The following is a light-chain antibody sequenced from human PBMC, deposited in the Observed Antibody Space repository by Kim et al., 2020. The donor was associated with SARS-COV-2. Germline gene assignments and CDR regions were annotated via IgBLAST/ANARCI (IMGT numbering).Light chain of an antibody. V-gene: IGLV3-1*01. CDR1: KLGDKY. CDR2: QDS. Sequence: PGQPASITCSGDKLGDKYACWYQQKPGQSPVLVIYQDSKRPSGIPERFSGSNSGNTATLTISGTQAMDEADYYCQAWDSSPRVVFGGGTQLTVL. CDR3: QAWDSSPRVV. J-gene: IGLJ2*01.